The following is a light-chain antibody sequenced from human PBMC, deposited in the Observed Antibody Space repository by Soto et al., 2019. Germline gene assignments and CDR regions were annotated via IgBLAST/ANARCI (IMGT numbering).Light chain of an antibody. V-gene: IGKV1-39*01. Sequence: DIQMTQSPSSLSASVGDRVTITCRASQSISSYLNWYQQKPGKAPKLLIYAASSLQSGVPSRFSGSGSGTEFTLTISSLQLEDFATYYCQQSYSTLYTFGQGTKLEIK. J-gene: IGKJ2*01. CDR3: QQSYSTLYT. CDR2: AAS. CDR1: QSISSY.